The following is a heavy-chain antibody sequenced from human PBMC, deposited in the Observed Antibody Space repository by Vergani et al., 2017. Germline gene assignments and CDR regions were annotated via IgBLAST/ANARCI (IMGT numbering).Heavy chain of an antibody. V-gene: IGHV3-53*01. CDR1: GFTVSSNY. J-gene: IGHJ6*02. CDR2: IYSGGST. Sequence: EVQLVESGGGLIQPGGSLRLSCAASGFTVSSNYMSWVRQAPGKGLEWVSVIYSGGSTYYADSVKGRFTISRDNSKTTLYLQMNSLRAEDTAVYYCARQDTAMVTYYYYGMDVWGQGTTVTVSS. D-gene: IGHD5-18*01. CDR3: ARQDTAMVTYYYYGMDV.